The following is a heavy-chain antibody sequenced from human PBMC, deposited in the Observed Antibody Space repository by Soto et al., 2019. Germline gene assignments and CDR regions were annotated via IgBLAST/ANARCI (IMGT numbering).Heavy chain of an antibody. J-gene: IGHJ6*02. CDR3: ARDLEWPGGMDV. V-gene: IGHV1-3*01. D-gene: IGHD3-3*01. CDR1: GYTFTSYA. CDR2: INAGNGNT. Sequence: ASVKFSCKASGYTFTSYAMHWVRQAPGQRLEWMGWINAGNGNTKYSQKFQGRVTITRDTSASTAYMELSSLRSEDTAVYYCARDLEWPGGMDVWGQGTTVTVSS.